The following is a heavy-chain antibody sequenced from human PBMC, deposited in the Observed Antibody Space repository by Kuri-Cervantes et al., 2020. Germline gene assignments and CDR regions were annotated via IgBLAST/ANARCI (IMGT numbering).Heavy chain of an antibody. J-gene: IGHJ1*01. D-gene: IGHD5-12*01. CDR2: IYYSGTT. CDR1: GAPIISDF. V-gene: IGHV4-59*01. Sequence: SETLSLTCTVSGAPIISDFWSWIRQPPGKRLEWIAQIYYSGTTNYNPSLKSRVTISVDTSKNQFSLKLSSVTAADTAVYYCARGPWTEYFQYWGPGTLVTVSS. CDR3: ARGPWTEYFQY.